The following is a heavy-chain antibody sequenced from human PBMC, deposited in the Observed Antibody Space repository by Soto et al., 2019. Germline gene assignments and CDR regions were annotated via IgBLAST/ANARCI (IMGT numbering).Heavy chain of an antibody. CDR2: IQSGGPT. Sequence: EVQLVESGGGFVQPGGSLRLSCAASGFTVSSKYMSWVRQAPGKGLEWVSLIQSGGPTYYADSVKGRFTISRDTSENTVHLQMDSLRAEDTAVYYCARDDVLCDGGRCYGVPLDVWGTGTTVTVSS. CDR1: GFTVSSKY. V-gene: IGHV3-66*01. J-gene: IGHJ6*04. CDR3: ARDDVLCDGGRCYGVPLDV. D-gene: IGHD2-15*01.